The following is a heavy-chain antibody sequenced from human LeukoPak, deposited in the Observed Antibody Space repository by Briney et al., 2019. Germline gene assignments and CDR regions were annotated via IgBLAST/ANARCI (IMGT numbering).Heavy chain of an antibody. CDR2: IYYSGRT. D-gene: IGHD4-17*01. Sequence: SETLSLTCTVSGGSISSSSYYWGWIRQPPGKGLEWIGSIYYSGRTYSDPSLKSRLTISVDTSKNQFFLKLSSVTAADTAVYYCARGIESYGDYGYWGQGILVTVSS. CDR3: ARGIESYGDYGY. CDR1: GGSISSSSYY. J-gene: IGHJ4*02. V-gene: IGHV4-39*01.